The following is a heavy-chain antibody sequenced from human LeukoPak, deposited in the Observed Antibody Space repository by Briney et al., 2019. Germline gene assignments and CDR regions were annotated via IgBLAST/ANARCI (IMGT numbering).Heavy chain of an antibody. Sequence: KPSETLSLTCAVYGGSFSGYYWSWIRQPPGKGLEWIGEINHSGSTNYNPSLKSRVTISVDTSKNQFSLKLSSVTAADTAVYYRARGGSSIAARPLRYFDYWGQGTLVTVSS. V-gene: IGHV4-34*01. CDR2: INHSGST. J-gene: IGHJ4*02. D-gene: IGHD6-6*01. CDR1: GGSFSGYY. CDR3: ARGGSSIAARPLRYFDY.